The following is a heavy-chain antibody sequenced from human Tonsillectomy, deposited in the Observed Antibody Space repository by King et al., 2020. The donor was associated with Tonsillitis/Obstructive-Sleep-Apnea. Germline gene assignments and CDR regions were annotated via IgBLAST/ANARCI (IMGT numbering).Heavy chain of an antibody. Sequence: QLVQSGAEVKKPGASVKGSCKASGYTFTSYYMHWVRQAPGQGLEWMGIINPSGGSTTYAQKFQGRVTMTRDTSTSTVYMELSSLRSEDTAVYYCAREGSGRFGYWGLGTLVTVSS. CDR2: INPSGGST. V-gene: IGHV1-46*01. CDR1: GYTFTSYY. J-gene: IGHJ4*02. D-gene: IGHD5-12*01. CDR3: AREGSGRFGY.